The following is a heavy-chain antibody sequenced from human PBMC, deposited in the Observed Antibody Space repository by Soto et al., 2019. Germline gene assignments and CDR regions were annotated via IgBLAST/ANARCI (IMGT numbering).Heavy chain of an antibody. CDR1: GDSVSSNSAA. CDR2: TYYRSKWYN. Sequence: SQTLSLTCAISGDSVSSNSAAWNWIRQSPSRGLEWLGRTYYRSKWYNDYAVSVKSRITINPDTSKNQFSLQLNSVTPEDTAVYYCARSRETYYYGSGSYDYYHYYGMDVWGQGTTVTVSS. D-gene: IGHD3-10*01. CDR3: ARSRETYYYGSGSYDYYHYYGMDV. J-gene: IGHJ6*02. V-gene: IGHV6-1*01.